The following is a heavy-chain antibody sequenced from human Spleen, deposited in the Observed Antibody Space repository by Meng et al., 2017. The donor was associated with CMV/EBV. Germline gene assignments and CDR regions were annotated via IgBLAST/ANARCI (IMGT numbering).Heavy chain of an antibody. CDR3: ARDSSFVED. V-gene: IGHV3-66*01. CDR2: IYSGGST. D-gene: IGHD2-2*01. CDR1: GFNVSSNY. J-gene: IGHJ4*02. Sequence: EVPLVESGGGLVPPGGSLRLSCAASGFNVSSNYLSWVRQAPGKGLEWVSVIYSGGSTYYADSVKGRFTISRDNSKNTLYLQMNSLRAEDTAVYYCARDSSFVEDWGQGTLVTVSS.